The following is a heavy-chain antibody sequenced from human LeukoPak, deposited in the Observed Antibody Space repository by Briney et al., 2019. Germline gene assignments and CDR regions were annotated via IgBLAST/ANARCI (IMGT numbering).Heavy chain of an antibody. V-gene: IGHV3-30-3*01. CDR1: VFTFSGYT. Sequence: GGSLRLSSAASVFTFSGYTMHWGRQAPGKGLGWGAVISYDGSNKYYADSVKGRFTISRDNSKNTLYLQMNSLRPEDTAVYYCARGGHSSGWSFMGDYWGQGTLVTVSS. CDR2: ISYDGSNK. CDR3: ARGGHSSGWSFMGDY. D-gene: IGHD6-19*01. J-gene: IGHJ4*02.